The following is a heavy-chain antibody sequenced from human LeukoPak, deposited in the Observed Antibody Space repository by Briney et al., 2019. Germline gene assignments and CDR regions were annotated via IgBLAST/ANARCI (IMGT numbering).Heavy chain of an antibody. CDR1: GGSIGSISYY. CDR2: INHSGST. Sequence: SETLSLTCTVSGGSIGSISYYWGWIRQPPGKGLEWIGEINHSGSTNYNPSLKSRVTISVDTSKNQFSLKLSSVTAADTAVYYCARAGRYYYYGMDVWGQGTTVTVSS. CDR3: ARAGRYYYYGMDV. V-gene: IGHV4-39*07. J-gene: IGHJ6*02.